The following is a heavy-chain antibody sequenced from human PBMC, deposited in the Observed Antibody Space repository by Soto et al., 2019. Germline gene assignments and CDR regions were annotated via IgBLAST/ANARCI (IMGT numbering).Heavy chain of an antibody. D-gene: IGHD3-22*01. CDR1: GSTFTSYA. CDR2: TNAGNGNT. V-gene: IGHV1-3*01. J-gene: IGHJ4*02. Sequence: ASLKVSCKASGSTFTSYAMHCVRHSPGQRLEWMGWTNAGNGNTKYSQKFQGRVTITRDTSAGTAYMELSSLRSEDTAVYYCARGSGYYYWDDYWGQGTLVTVSS. CDR3: ARGSGYYYWDDY.